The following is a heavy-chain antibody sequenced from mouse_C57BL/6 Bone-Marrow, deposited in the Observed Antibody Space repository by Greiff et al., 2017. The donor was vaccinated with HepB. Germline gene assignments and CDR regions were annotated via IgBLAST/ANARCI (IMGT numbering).Heavy chain of an antibody. CDR2: ISSGGDYI. V-gene: IGHV5-9-1*02. J-gene: IGHJ3*01. D-gene: IGHD3-2*02. CDR3: TSGQRRPSWFAY. CDR1: GFTFSSYA. Sequence: EVHLVESGEGLVKPGGSLKLSCAASGFTFSSYAMSWVRQTPEKRLEWVAYISSGGDYIYYADTVKGRFTISRDNARNTLSLQMSSLKSEDTAMYYCTSGQRRPSWFAYWGQGTLVTVSA.